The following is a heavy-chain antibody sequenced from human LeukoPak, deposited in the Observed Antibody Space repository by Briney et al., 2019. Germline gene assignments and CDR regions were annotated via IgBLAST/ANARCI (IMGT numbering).Heavy chain of an antibody. Sequence: ASVKVSCKASGYTFTTAAIHWARQAPGQSLEWMGWINGGNGNTKYSQKFQDRVTFTRDTSASTVYMELSGLRSEDTAVYYCVRGYSSGWYFDYWGQGTLVTVSS. CDR2: INGGNGNT. CDR3: VRGYSSGWYFDY. J-gene: IGHJ4*02. D-gene: IGHD6-19*01. V-gene: IGHV1-3*01. CDR1: GYTFTTAA.